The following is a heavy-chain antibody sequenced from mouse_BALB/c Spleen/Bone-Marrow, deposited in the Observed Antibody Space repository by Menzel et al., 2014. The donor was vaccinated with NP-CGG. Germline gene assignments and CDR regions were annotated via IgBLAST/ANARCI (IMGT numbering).Heavy chain of an antibody. CDR1: GYAFTDRW. CDR2: IDTSDSYT. Sequence: QVQLQQSGTELVMPGASVKMSCKASGYAFTDRWIHWVKPRPGQGLEWIGAIDTSDSYTNYNQKFKGKATLTVDESSSTAYIHLSSLTSEDSAVYYCARGGDDFSLDYWGQGTSVTVSS. V-gene: IGHV1-69*01. J-gene: IGHJ4*01. CDR3: ARGGDDFSLDY. D-gene: IGHD2-4*01.